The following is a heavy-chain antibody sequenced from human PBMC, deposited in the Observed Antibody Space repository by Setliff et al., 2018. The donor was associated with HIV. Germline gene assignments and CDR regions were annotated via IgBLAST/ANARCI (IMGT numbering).Heavy chain of an antibody. J-gene: IGHJ5*02. V-gene: IGHV4-39*01. D-gene: IGHD6-13*01. CDR2: IYYSGST. CDR3: ARQGYSTPLRYNWFDP. Sequence: SETLSLTCTVSGGSISSSSYYWGWIRQPPGKELEWIGSIYYSGSTYYSPSLKSRVTISVDTSKNQFSLKLSSVTAADTAVYYCARQGYSTPLRYNWFDPWGQGTLVTVSS. CDR1: GGSISSSSYY.